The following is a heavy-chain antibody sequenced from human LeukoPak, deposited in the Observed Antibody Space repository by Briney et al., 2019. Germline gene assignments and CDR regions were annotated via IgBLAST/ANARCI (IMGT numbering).Heavy chain of an antibody. V-gene: IGHV1-2*06. CDR2: INPNSGDT. CDR1: GYTFTGYY. J-gene: IGHJ4*02. Sequence: ASVKVSCKASGYTFTGYYMHWVRQAPGQGLEWMGRINPNSGDTNYAQKFQGRVTMTRDTSISTAYMELSRLRSEDTAVYYCARRRGSRSFDYWGQGTLVTVSS. CDR3: ARRRGSRSFDY. D-gene: IGHD3-16*01.